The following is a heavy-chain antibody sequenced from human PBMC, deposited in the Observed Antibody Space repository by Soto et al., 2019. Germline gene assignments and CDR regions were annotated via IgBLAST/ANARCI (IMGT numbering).Heavy chain of an antibody. CDR1: GLTMSNYW. Sequence: EVQLVESGGGLVQPGGSLRLSCAASGLTMSNYWMHWVRQVPGKGPVSVARLDNDGSGTSYADSVQGRFTISSDKAKNTVDLQMNGLRAEDSAVYFCGSVFEYWGRGTLVTVSS. V-gene: IGHV3-74*01. CDR3: GSVFEY. J-gene: IGHJ4*02. CDR2: LDNDGSGT.